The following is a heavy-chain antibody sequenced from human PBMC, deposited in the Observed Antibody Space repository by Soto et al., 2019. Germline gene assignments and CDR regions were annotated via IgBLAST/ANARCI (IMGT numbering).Heavy chain of an antibody. CDR1: GFTFSSYA. CDR3: ARDGTYSSSPYFDY. J-gene: IGHJ4*02. CDR2: ISYDGSNK. Sequence: GGSLRLSCAASGFTFSSYAMHWVRQAPGKGLEWVAVISYDGSNKYYADSVKGRFTISRDNSKNTLYLQMNSLRAEDTAVYYCARDGTYSSSPYFDYWGQGTLVTVSS. V-gene: IGHV3-30-3*01. D-gene: IGHD6-6*01.